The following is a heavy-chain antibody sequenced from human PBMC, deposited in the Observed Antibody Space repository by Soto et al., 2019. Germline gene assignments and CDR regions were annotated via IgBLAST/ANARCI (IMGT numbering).Heavy chain of an antibody. V-gene: IGHV3-23*01. J-gene: IGHJ4*02. Sequence: PGGSLKISCAASGFTFSSYAMSWVRQAPGKGLEWVSAISGSGGSTYYADSVKGRFTISRDNSKNTLYLQMNSLRAEDTAVYYCAKGPDLVAGYDPIDYWGQGTLVTVSS. D-gene: IGHD5-12*01. CDR3: AKGPDLVAGYDPIDY. CDR2: ISGSGGST. CDR1: GFTFSSYA.